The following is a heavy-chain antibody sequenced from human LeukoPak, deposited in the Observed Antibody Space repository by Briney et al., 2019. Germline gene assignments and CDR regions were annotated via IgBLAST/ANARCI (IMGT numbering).Heavy chain of an antibody. CDR2: INPNSGGT. J-gene: IGHJ3*02. Sequence: ASVKVSCMASGYTFTGYYMHWVRQAPGQGLEWMGWINPNSGGTNYAQKFQGRVTMTRDTSISTAYMELSRLRSDDTAVYYCARDSSGYTRYAFDIWGQGTMVTVSS. V-gene: IGHV1-2*02. CDR1: GYTFTGYY. CDR3: ARDSSGYTRYAFDI. D-gene: IGHD3-22*01.